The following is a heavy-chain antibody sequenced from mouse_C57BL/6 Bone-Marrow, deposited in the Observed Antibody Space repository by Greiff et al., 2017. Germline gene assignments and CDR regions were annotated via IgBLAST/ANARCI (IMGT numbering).Heavy chain of an antibody. D-gene: IGHD2-3*01. CDR2: ISNLAYSI. CDR1: GFTFSDYG. Sequence: EVKLVESGGGLVQPGGSLKLSCAASGFTFSDYGMAWVRQAPRKGPEWVAFISNLAYSIYYADTVTGRFTISRENAKNTLYLEMSSLRSEDTAMYYCARREMVTPKKYYYAMDYWGQGTSVTVSS. CDR3: ARREMVTPKKYYYAMDY. J-gene: IGHJ4*01. V-gene: IGHV5-15*04.